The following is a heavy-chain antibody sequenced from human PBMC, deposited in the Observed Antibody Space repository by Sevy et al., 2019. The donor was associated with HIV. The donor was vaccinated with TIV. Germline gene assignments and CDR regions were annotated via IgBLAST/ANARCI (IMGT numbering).Heavy chain of an antibody. CDR1: GGSFSGYY. CDR2: LNHSGST. D-gene: IGHD1-26*01. Sequence: SETLSLTCAVYGGSFSGYYWSWIRQPPGKGLEWIGELNHSGSTNYNPSLKSRVTISVDTSKNQFSLKLSSVTAADTAVYYCARWQSEPNRGGATKDYFDYWGQGTLVTVSS. V-gene: IGHV4-34*01. CDR3: ARWQSEPNRGGATKDYFDY. J-gene: IGHJ4*02.